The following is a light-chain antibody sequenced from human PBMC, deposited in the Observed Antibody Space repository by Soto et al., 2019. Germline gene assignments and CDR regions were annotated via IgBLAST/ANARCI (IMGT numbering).Light chain of an antibody. CDR1: SSDVGGYNY. CDR2: EVS. V-gene: IGLV2-8*01. CDR3: SSYAGSNNYV. Sequence: QSALTQPPSPSGSPGQSVTISCTGTSSDVGGYNYVSWYQQHPGKAPKLMIYEVSKRPSGVPDRFSGSKSGNTASLTVSGLQDEDEADYYCSSYAGSNNYVFGTGTKVTVL. J-gene: IGLJ1*01.